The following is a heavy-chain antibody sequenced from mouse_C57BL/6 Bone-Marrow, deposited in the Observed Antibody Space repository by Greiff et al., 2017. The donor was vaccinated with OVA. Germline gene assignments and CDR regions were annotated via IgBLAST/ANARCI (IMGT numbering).Heavy chain of an antibody. D-gene: IGHD3-1*01. CDR2: IWSCGGS. J-gene: IGHJ2*01. V-gene: IGHV2-9-1*01. CDR3: ARRDTGCFDY. CDR1: GLSLTSYP. Sequence: VQLVESGPGLVAPSQRLSITFTVSGLSLTSYPISWVRPPPGKGLEWLWVIWSCGGSYYNSALNTRLRISKDNANSQVFIKMNSLHTDDTARYYCARRDTGCFDYWGQGNTLTVSA.